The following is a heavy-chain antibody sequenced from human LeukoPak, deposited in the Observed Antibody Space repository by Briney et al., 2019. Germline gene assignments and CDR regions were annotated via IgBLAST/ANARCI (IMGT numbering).Heavy chain of an antibody. D-gene: IGHD6-19*01. CDR3: AKDWGSSDWYNWFDP. CDR1: GFTFSSYA. Sequence: GGSLRLSCAASGFTFSSYAMHWVRQAPGKGLEWVAVISYDGSNKYYADSVKGRFTISRDNSKNTLYLQMNSLRVEDTAVYYCAKDWGSSDWYNWFDPWGQGTLVTVSS. CDR2: ISYDGSNK. J-gene: IGHJ5*02. V-gene: IGHV3-30-3*01.